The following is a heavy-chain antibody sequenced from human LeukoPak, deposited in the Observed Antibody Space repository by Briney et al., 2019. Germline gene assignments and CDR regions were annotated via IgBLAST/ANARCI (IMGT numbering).Heavy chain of an antibody. D-gene: IGHD5-12*01. V-gene: IGHV3-74*01. CDR2: INSDGSST. J-gene: IGHJ4*02. CDR3: ARDPGSGYEEHFDY. CDR1: GFTFSSYW. Sequence: GGSLRLSCAASGFTFSSYWMHWVRQAPGKGLVWVSRINSDGSSTSYADSVKGRFTISRDNAKNTLYLQMNSLRDEDTAVYYCARDPGSGYEEHFDYWGQGTLVTVSS.